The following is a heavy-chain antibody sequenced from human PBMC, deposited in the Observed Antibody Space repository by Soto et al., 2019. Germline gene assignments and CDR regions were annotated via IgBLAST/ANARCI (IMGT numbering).Heavy chain of an antibody. J-gene: IGHJ4*02. V-gene: IGHV4-59*08. CDR3: ARLGGYYQAFDS. Sequence: PSETLFLTCTVSGGSIRDYYWGWIRQSPGKGLDWIGYIYYTGTTKYNPSLKSRVTISVDSSKNQFSLKLDSVTAADTAVYYCARLGGYYQAFDSWGQGTLVTVSS. CDR2: IYYTGTT. CDR1: GGSIRDYY. D-gene: IGHD3-22*01.